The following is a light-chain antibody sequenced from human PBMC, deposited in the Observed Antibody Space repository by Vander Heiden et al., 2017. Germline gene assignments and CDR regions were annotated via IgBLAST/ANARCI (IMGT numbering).Light chain of an antibody. CDR3: EQTNSFPHT. V-gene: IGKV1-12*01. CDR1: QGINNW. J-gene: IGKJ2*01. Sequence: DIQMTHSPSSIFASVGDRVSITCRASQGINNWLVWYQQKPGKAPKLLIYAASNLYSGVPPRFSGSGSGTDFTLTISSLQPEDFATYYCEQTNSFPHTFGQGTKVEIK. CDR2: AAS.